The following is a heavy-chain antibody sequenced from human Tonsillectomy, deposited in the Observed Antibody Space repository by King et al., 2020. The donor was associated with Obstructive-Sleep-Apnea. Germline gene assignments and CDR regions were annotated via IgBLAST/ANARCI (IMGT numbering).Heavy chain of an antibody. V-gene: IGHV1-58*01. CDR3: AAEGACSYYDSGGYSTFDY. D-gene: IGHD3-22*01. Sequence: QLVESGPEVKKPGTSVKVSCKASGFTFTSSAVQWVRQARGQRLEWIGWIVVGSGNTNYAQKFQERVTITRDMSTSTAYMELSSLRSEDTAVYYCAAEGACSYYDSGGYSTFDYWGQGTLVTVSS. CDR2: IVVGSGNT. CDR1: GFTFTSSA. J-gene: IGHJ4*02.